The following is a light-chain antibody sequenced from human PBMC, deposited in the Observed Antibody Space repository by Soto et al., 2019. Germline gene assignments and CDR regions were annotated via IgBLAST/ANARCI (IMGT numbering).Light chain of an antibody. V-gene: IGLV2-14*01. Sequence: QSALTQPASVSGSPGQSITISCTGTSSDVGGYNYVSWYQQYPGKAPELMIYDVSNRPSGVSNRFSGSKSGNTASLTISGVQAEDEADYYCTSYTTSSTLVFGTGTQLTVL. CDR3: TSYTTSSTLV. J-gene: IGLJ1*01. CDR2: DVS. CDR1: SSDVGGYNY.